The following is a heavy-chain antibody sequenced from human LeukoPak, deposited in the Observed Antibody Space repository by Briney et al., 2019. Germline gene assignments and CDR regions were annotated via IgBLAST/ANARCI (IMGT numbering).Heavy chain of an antibody. CDR2: ISGSSSHT. Sequence: AAVKVSCMAYGYTFMSHGISWVRQAPGQGLEWMGWISGSSSHTNYAQRLHGRVTMTTDTSTTTAYMELRSLRSDDTAVYYCARATGTWGHDGFDIWGQGT. CDR1: GYTFMSHG. CDR3: ARATGTWGHDGFDI. V-gene: IGHV1-18*01. D-gene: IGHD3-16*01. J-gene: IGHJ3*02.